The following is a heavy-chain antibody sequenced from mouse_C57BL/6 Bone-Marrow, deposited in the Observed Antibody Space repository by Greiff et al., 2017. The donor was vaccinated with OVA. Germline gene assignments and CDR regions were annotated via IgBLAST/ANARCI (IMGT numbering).Heavy chain of an antibody. D-gene: IGHD3-1*01. J-gene: IGHJ4*01. CDR2: IWSGGST. V-gene: IGHV2-4*01. CDR1: GFSLTSYG. CDR3: ANRGGYDYDGMDY. Sequence: QVQLKESGPGLVQPSQSLSITCTVSGFSLTSYGVHWVRQPPGKGLEWLGVIWSGGSTDYNAAFISRLSISKDNSKSQVFFKMNSLQADDTAIYYCANRGGYDYDGMDYWGQGTSVTVSS.